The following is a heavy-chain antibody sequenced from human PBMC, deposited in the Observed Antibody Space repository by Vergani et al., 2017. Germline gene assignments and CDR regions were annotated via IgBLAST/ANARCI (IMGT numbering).Heavy chain of an antibody. J-gene: IGHJ4*02. CDR3: ARGVDYYDSSGYEY. V-gene: IGHV1-24*01. CDR1: GYTVTELP. Sequence: QVQLIQSGAEVKRPGASVKVSCKVSGYTVTELPMHWVRQAPGKGLEWVGGFDPKEGETIYAQERQGRVTMTEDTSTNTAFIELSSLRSEDTAVYYCARGVDYYDSSGYEYWGQGTLVTVSS. CDR2: FDPKEGET. D-gene: IGHD3-22*01.